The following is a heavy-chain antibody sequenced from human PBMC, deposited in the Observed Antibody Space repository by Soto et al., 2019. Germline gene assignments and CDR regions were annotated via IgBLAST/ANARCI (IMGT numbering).Heavy chain of an antibody. CDR3: ARGVRFLEWLLQYGDAFDI. Sequence: EVQLVESGGGLVKPGGSLRLSCAASGFTFSSYSMNWVRQAPGKGLEWVSSISSSSSYIYYADSVKGRFTISRDNAKNSLYLQMNSLRAEDTAVYYCARGVRFLEWLLQYGDAFDIWGQGTMVTVSS. CDR1: GFTFSSYS. CDR2: ISSSSSYI. V-gene: IGHV3-21*01. J-gene: IGHJ3*02. D-gene: IGHD3-3*01.